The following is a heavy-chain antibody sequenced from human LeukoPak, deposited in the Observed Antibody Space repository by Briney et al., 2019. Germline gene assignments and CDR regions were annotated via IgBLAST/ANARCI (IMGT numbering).Heavy chain of an antibody. Sequence: GGSLRLSCAASGFTFSSYGMHWVRQAPGKGLEWVSYISSSSSTIYYADSVKGRFTISRDNAKNSLYLQMNSLRAEDTAVYYCAREWGQRTDAFDIWGQGTMVTVSS. CDR3: AREWGQRTDAFDI. CDR1: GFTFSSYG. J-gene: IGHJ3*02. D-gene: IGHD1-26*01. CDR2: ISSSSSTI. V-gene: IGHV3-48*01.